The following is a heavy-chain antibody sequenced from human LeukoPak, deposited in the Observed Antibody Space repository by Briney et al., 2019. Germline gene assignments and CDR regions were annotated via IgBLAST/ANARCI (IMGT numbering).Heavy chain of an antibody. V-gene: IGHV4-59*01. CDR2: IFYSGST. D-gene: IGHD4-17*01. J-gene: IGHJ4*02. CDR1: GGSISSYY. CDR3: ARGGDYGNTGDY. Sequence: PSETLSLTCTVSGGSISSYYWSWIRQPPGKGLEWIGYIFYSGSTYYSPSLKSRVTISLDTSRNQFSLKLSSVTAADTAVYYCARGGDYGNTGDYWGQGTLVTVSS.